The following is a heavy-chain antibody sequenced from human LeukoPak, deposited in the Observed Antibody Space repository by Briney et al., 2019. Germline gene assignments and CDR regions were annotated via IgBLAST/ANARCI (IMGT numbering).Heavy chain of an antibody. D-gene: IGHD1-26*01. V-gene: IGHV3-30-3*01. J-gene: IGHJ4*02. CDR3: ARDPIVGANTFDY. CDR2: ISYDGSNK. CDR1: GFTFSSYA. Sequence: GRSLRLSCAASGFTFSSYAMHWVRQAPGKGLEWVAVISYDGSNKYYADSVKGRFTISRDNSKNTLYLQMNSLRAEDTAVYYCARDPIVGANTFDYWGQGTLVTVSS.